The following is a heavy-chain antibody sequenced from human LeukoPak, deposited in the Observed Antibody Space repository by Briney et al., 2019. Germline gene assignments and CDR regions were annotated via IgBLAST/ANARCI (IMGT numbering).Heavy chain of an antibody. Sequence: SETLSLTCAVSGYSISSGYYWGWIRQPPGKGLEWIGYIYYSGSTNYNPSLKSRVTISVDTSKNQFSLKLSSVTAADTAVYYCARGVYSSSWYYYYYYMDVWGKGTTVTVSS. V-gene: IGHV4-61*01. CDR2: IYYSGST. D-gene: IGHD6-13*01. CDR1: GYSISSGYY. J-gene: IGHJ6*03. CDR3: ARGVYSSSWYYYYYYMDV.